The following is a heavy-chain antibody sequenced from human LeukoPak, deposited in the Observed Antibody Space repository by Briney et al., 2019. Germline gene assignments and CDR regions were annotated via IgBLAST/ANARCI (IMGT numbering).Heavy chain of an antibody. D-gene: IGHD6-19*01. V-gene: IGHV4-59*01. Sequence: PSETLSLTCTVAGGSISLYYWTWVRQPAGKGLEWIGYVDHSGYTNSNPSLKSRVTLSIDTSKKQFSLKLSSVTAADTAVYYCAAALVVAGQTNWGQGTLVTVSS. CDR2: VDHSGYT. J-gene: IGHJ4*02. CDR3: AAALVVAGQTN. CDR1: GGSISLYY.